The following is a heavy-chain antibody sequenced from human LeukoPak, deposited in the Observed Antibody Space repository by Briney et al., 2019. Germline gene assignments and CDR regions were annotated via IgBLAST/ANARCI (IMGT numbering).Heavy chain of an antibody. D-gene: IGHD3-3*01. Sequence: SETLSLTCAVFGGSFDGYYWSWIRQSPGKGLEWIGEITYDGRTKYTPSLRSRVSISVDTSKIQFSLNLTSVTAADTAIYYCARGLASGYPPIPFDYWGQGTQVTVSS. CDR3: ARGLASGYPPIPFDY. J-gene: IGHJ4*02. CDR1: GGSFDGYY. V-gene: IGHV4-34*01. CDR2: ITYDGRT.